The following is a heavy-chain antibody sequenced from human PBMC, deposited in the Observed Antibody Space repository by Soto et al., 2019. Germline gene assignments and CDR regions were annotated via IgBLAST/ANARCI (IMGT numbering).Heavy chain of an antibody. Sequence: QVQLVQSGAEEKRPGASVKISCKASGYTFSSYPIHWVRQAPGHRLEWMGWINSGNGYTKYSQKFQARVSITRDTSASTAYMQLSSLRSEDTAVYSCARDRGGYCSGGSCSEAWFDPWGQGTLVTVSS. CDR1: GYTFSSYP. D-gene: IGHD2-15*01. CDR2: INSGNGYT. V-gene: IGHV1-3*05. J-gene: IGHJ5*02. CDR3: ARDRGGYCSGGSCSEAWFDP.